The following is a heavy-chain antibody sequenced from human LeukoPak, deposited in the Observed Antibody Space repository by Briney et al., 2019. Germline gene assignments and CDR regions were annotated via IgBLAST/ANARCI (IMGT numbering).Heavy chain of an antibody. CDR3: ARGSDFGDY. CDR1: RASISIYY. V-gene: IGHV4-59*01. D-gene: IGHD4-17*01. Sequence: SETLSLTCSVSRASISIYYWSWIRQPPGKGLEWIGYLYYSGSTNYNPSLKGRVTMSVATSKNQFSLRLSSVTAADTAVYYCARGSDFGDYWGQGTLVTVSS. J-gene: IGHJ4*02. CDR2: LYYSGST.